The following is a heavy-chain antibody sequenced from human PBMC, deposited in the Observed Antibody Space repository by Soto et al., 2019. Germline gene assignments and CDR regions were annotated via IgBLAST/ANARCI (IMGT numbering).Heavy chain of an antibody. V-gene: IGHV3-48*01. Sequence: GGSLRLSCDASGLYFSDYNMNWVRQAPGKGLEWISYISSRGDTKYYADSVKGRFTISRDNARNSLYLQMSSLTADDTAVYYCARDQGGGSCYSCYYFAMDVWGQGTTVTVSS. CDR3: ARDQGGGSCYSCYYFAMDV. J-gene: IGHJ6*02. CDR2: ISSRGDTK. CDR1: GLYFSDYN. D-gene: IGHD2-15*01.